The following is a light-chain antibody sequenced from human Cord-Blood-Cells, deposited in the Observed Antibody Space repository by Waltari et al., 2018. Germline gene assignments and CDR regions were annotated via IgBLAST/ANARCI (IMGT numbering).Light chain of an antibody. CDR3: CSYAGSSTYV. CDR2: EVS. J-gene: IGLJ1*01. V-gene: IGLV2-23*02. Sequence: QSALTQPASVSGSPGQSLTISCTGTSSDVGSYNLVSWYQQHPGKAPKLMIYEVSNRPSEVSNRFCGSKSGNTASLTISGLQAEDEADYYCCSYAGSSTYVFGTGTKVTVL. CDR1: SSDVGSYNL.